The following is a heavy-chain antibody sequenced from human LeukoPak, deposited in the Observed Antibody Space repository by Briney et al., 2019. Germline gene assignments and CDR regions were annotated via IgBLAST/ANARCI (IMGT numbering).Heavy chain of an antibody. CDR3: ARGLPRITMVRHKGYYYMDV. D-gene: IGHD3-10*01. CDR2: INHSGST. V-gene: IGHV4-34*01. Sequence: SETLSLTCAVYGGSFSGYYWSWIRQPPGKGLGWIGEINHSGSTNYNPSLKSRVTISVDTSKNQFSLKLSSVTAADTAVYYCARGLPRITMVRHKGYYYMDVWGKGTTVTVSS. CDR1: GGSFSGYY. J-gene: IGHJ6*03.